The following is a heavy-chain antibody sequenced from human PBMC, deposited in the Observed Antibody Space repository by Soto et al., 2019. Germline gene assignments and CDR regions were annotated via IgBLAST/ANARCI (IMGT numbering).Heavy chain of an antibody. CDR3: ARESAAAGGFDY. Sequence: ASVKVSCKASGYTFTSYDINWVRQATGQGLEWMGWMNPNSGNTGYAQKFQGRVTMTRNTSISTAYMELSSLRSEDTAVYYCARESAAAGGFDYWGKGTLVTVSS. V-gene: IGHV1-8*01. CDR2: MNPNSGNT. J-gene: IGHJ4*02. D-gene: IGHD6-13*01. CDR1: GYTFTSYD.